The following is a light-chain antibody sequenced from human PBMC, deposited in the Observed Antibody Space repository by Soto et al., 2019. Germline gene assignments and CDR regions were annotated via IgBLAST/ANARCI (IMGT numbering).Light chain of an antibody. CDR1: SSNIGGNY. Sequence: QSVLTQPPSVSAAPGQRVTISCSGSSSNIGGNYVSWYQVVPRPAPKLLIYDNHKRHSGVPDRFSGSKSGTSATLGIADLHAGDEAHYYCGTWDINLDTVVFGGGTKLTVL. CDR2: DNH. J-gene: IGLJ2*01. V-gene: IGLV1-51*01. CDR3: GTWDINLDTVV.